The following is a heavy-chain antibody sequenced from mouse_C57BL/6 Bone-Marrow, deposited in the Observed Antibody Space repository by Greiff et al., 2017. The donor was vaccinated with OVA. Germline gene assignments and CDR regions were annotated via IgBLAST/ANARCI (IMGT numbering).Heavy chain of an antibody. V-gene: IGHV1-55*01. J-gene: IGHJ1*03. CDR3: ASPNYYGSSRYWYFDV. CDR2: IYPGSGST. D-gene: IGHD1-1*01. CDR1: GYTFTSYW. Sequence: VQLQQPGAELVKPGASVKMSCKASGYTFTSYWITWVKQRPGQGLEWIGDIYPGSGSTNYNEKFKSKATLTVDTSSSTAYMQLSSLTSEDSAVYYCASPNYYGSSRYWYFDVWGTGTTVTVSS.